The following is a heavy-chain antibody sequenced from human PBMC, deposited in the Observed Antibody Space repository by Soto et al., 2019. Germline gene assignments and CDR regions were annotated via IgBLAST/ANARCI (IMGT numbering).Heavy chain of an antibody. CDR1: GYTFTSYG. CDR3: ARGFSSSNGIVLMLGPIDY. V-gene: IGHV1-18*01. J-gene: IGHJ4*02. D-gene: IGHD2-8*01. CDR2: ISAYNGNT. Sequence: ASVKVSCKASGYTFTSYGISWVRQAPGQGLEWMGWISAYNGNTNYAQKLQGSVTMTTDTSTSTAYMELRSLRSDDTAVYYCARGFSSSNGIVLMLGPIDYWGQGTLVTVSS.